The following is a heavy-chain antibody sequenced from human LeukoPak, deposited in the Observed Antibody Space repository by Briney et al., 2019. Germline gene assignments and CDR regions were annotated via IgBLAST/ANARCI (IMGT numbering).Heavy chain of an antibody. CDR1: GFTFSSYW. CDR2: INSDGSST. CDR3: ASLGNYCSSTSCPDY. J-gene: IGHJ4*02. Sequence: GGSLRLSCAASGFTFSSYWMHWVRQAPGKGLVGVSRINSDGSSTSYADSVKGRFTISRDNAKNTLYLQMNSLRAEDTAVYYCASLGNYCSSTSCPDYWGQGTLVTVSS. V-gene: IGHV3-74*01. D-gene: IGHD2-2*01.